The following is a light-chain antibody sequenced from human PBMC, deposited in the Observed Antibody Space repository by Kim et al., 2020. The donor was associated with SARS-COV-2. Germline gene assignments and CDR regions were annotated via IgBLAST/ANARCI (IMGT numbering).Light chain of an antibody. J-gene: IGKJ1*01. Sequence: VSVEDRVTLTCRGSQTVGTCLAWYPQKPGKAPNLLIYKASSLQGGVPSRFSGSGSGTDFTLTISSLQPDDFATYYCQQYSGYSQTFGQGTKVDIK. CDR3: QQYSGYSQT. V-gene: IGKV1-5*03. CDR1: QTVGTC. CDR2: KAS.